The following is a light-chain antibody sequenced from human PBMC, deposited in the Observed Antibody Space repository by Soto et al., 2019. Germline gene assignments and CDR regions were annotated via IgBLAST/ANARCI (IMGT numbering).Light chain of an antibody. CDR1: SSDVGSYNF. CDR2: EVN. J-gene: IGLJ7*01. CDR3: CSYAGGGSYV. V-gene: IGLV2-23*02. Sequence: QSVLTQPASVSGSLGQSITISCTGTSSDVGSYNFVSWYQQHPGQAPKLLIFEVNKRPSGASTRFSGSKSGRKASLTISGLQAEDEADYFCCSYAGGGSYVFGTGTQLTVL.